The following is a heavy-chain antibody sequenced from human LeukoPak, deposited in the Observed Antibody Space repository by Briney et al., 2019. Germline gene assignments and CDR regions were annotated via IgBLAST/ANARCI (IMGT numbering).Heavy chain of an antibody. V-gene: IGHV4-59*01. CDR3: ASSSSSSWYYFDY. J-gene: IGHJ4*02. CDR2: IYYSGST. D-gene: IGHD6-13*01. CDR1: GGSISSYY. Sequence: SETLSLTCTVSGGSISSYYWSWIRQPPGKGLEWIGYIYYSGSTNYNPSLKSRVTISVDTSKNQFSLKLSSVTAADTAVYYCASSSSSSWYYFDYWGQGTLVTVSS.